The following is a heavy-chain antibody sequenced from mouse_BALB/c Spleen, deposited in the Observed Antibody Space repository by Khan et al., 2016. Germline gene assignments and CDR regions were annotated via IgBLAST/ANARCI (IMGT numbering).Heavy chain of an antibody. V-gene: IGHV4-1*02. D-gene: IGHD2-1*01. CDR3: GRGNCVPGSLDD. CDR1: GFAFSRYW. CDR2: INPDTITI. J-gene: IGHJ2*01. Sequence: EVKLLESGGGLVQPGGSLKLSCVASGFAFSRYWMSWVRQAPGKGLEWIGEINPDTITIDYAPSLKDKFIISRDNAQNTLYLQMSKVRSEDTALYDGGRGNCVPGSLDDWGQGTTLTVSS.